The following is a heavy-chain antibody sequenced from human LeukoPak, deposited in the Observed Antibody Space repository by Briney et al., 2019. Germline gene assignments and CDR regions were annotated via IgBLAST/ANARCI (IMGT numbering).Heavy chain of an antibody. CDR2: IYYSGST. J-gene: IGHJ4*02. CDR1: GGSISSYY. CDR3: ARGSAWYFVY. D-gene: IGHD6-19*01. V-gene: IGHV4-59*01. Sequence: KPSETLSLTCTVSGGSISSYYWSWIRQPPGKGLEWIGYIYYSGSTNYNPSLKSRVTISVDTSKNQFSLKLSSVTAADTAVYYCARGSAWYFVYWGQGTLVTVSS.